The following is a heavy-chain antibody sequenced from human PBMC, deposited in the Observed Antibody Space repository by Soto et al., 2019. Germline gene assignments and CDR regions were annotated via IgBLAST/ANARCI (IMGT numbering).Heavy chain of an antibody. Sequence: PSETLSLTCTVSGGSISSSSYYWGWIRQPPGKGLEWIGSIYYSGSTYYNPSLKSRVTISVDTSKNQFSLKLSSVTAADTAVYYCARVKLEEDYGADYWGQGTLVIVSS. CDR1: GGSISSSSYY. J-gene: IGHJ4*02. CDR3: ARVKLEEDYGADY. D-gene: IGHD4-17*01. CDR2: IYYSGST. V-gene: IGHV4-39*01.